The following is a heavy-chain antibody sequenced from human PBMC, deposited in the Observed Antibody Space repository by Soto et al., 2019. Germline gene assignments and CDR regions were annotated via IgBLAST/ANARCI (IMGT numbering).Heavy chain of an antibody. J-gene: IGHJ6*02. CDR2: ISWNSGYI. Sequence: EVRLVESGGGLVQPGRSLRLSCAASGFVFDDFAMHWVRQAPGKGLEWGSGISWNSGYIGYAASVKGRFTISRDNSKRSLYLQMNSLTAEDTALYYCAKARAYSTGNYFSGMNGWGQGTTVIVS. D-gene: IGHD1-1*01. CDR1: GFVFDDFA. CDR3: AKARAYSTGNYFSGMNG. V-gene: IGHV3-9*01.